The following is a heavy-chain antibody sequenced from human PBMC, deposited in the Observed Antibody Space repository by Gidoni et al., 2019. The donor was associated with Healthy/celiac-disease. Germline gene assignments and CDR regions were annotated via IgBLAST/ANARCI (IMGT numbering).Heavy chain of an antibody. Sequence: QITLKESGPTLVKPTQTLTLTCTFSGFSLSTSGVGVGWIRQPPGKALEWLALIYWDDDKRYSPSLKSRLTITKDTSKNQVVLTMTNMDPVDTATYYCAHSRVHSTIFGVVIDLDYYMDVWGKGTTVTVSS. J-gene: IGHJ6*03. CDR3: AHSRVHSTIFGVVIDLDYYMDV. CDR2: IYWDDDK. CDR1: GFSLSTSGVG. D-gene: IGHD3-3*01. V-gene: IGHV2-5*02.